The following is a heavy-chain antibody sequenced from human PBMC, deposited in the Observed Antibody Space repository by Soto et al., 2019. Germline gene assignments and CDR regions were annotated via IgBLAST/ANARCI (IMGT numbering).Heavy chain of an antibody. CDR2: IYPGDSDT. V-gene: IGHV5-51*01. D-gene: IGHD6-13*01. Sequence: PWESLKISCKGSGYSFTSYWIGWVRQMPGKGLEWMGIIYPGDSDTRYSPSFQGQVTISADKSISTAYLQWSSLKASDTAMYYCARDSSSRYYYYGMDVWGQGTTVTVSS. CDR1: GYSFTSYW. J-gene: IGHJ6*02. CDR3: ARDSSSRYYYYGMDV.